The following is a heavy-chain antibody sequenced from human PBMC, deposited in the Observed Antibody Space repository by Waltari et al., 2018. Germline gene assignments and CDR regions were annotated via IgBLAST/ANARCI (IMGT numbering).Heavy chain of an antibody. J-gene: IGHJ4*02. Sequence: QVQLQQWGAGLLKPSETLSLTCAVSGGSFSGYYWSWIRQPPGKGLEWIGEINHSGSTNYNPSLKSRVTISVDTSKNQFSLKLSSVTAADTAVYYCARVWVYWGQGTLVTVSS. CDR2: INHSGST. CDR3: ARVWVY. V-gene: IGHV4-34*01. D-gene: IGHD7-27*01. CDR1: GGSFSGYY.